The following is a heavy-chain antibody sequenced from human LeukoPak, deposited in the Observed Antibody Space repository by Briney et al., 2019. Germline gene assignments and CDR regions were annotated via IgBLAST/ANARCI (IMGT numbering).Heavy chain of an antibody. D-gene: IGHD3-3*01. Sequence: SETLSLTCTVSGYSISSGYYWGWIRQPPGKGLEWIGSIYHSGSTYYNPSLKSRVTISVDTSKNQFSLKLSSVTAADTAVYYCARDGRDYYDFWSGYYGRFDPWGQGTLVTVSS. CDR1: GYSISSGYY. J-gene: IGHJ5*02. CDR2: IYHSGST. V-gene: IGHV4-38-2*02. CDR3: ARDGRDYYDFWSGYYGRFDP.